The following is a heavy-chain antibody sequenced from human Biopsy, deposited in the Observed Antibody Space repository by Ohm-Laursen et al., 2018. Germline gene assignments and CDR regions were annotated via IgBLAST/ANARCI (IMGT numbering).Heavy chain of an antibody. CDR1: GFSLSTIGVG. Sequence: TQTLTLTCSFSGFSLSTIGVGVGWIRQPPGKALEWLANIYWNGDKRSSPSLRSRLTITNDTSKNQVVLTLINMDPMDTATYYCAHATYFDSSAYYFDSWGQGTLVTVSS. J-gene: IGHJ4*02. V-gene: IGHV2-5*01. CDR3: AHATYFDSSAYYFDS. CDR2: IYWNGDK. D-gene: IGHD3-22*01.